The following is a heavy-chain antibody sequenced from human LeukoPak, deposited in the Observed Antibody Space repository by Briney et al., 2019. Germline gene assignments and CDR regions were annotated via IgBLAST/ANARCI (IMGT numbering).Heavy chain of an antibody. CDR2: IYSGGIT. D-gene: IGHD1-26*01. J-gene: IGHJ3*02. CDR3: ARVRRYSGRPDAFDI. CDR1: GFTVSSTY. V-gene: IGHV3-53*01. Sequence: GGSLRLSCTASGFTVSSTYMSWVRQAPGKGLEWVSVIYSGGITYYADSVKGRFTMSRDNSKNTLYLQMNSLRAEDTAVYYCARVRRYSGRPDAFDIWGQGTMVTVSS.